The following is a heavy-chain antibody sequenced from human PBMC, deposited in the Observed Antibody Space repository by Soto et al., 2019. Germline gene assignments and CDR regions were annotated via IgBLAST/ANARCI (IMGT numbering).Heavy chain of an antibody. V-gene: IGHV4-31*03. CDR2: IYYSGST. D-gene: IGHD5-18*01. CDR3: ARWASAMVLFDY. J-gene: IGHJ4*02. CDR1: GGSISSGGYY. Sequence: QVQLQESGPGLVKPSQTLSLTCTVSGGSISSGGYYWSWIRQHPGKGLEWIGYIYYSGSTYYNPYLKSRVTISVDTSKNQSSLKLSSVTAADTAVYYCARWASAMVLFDYWGQGTLVTVSS.